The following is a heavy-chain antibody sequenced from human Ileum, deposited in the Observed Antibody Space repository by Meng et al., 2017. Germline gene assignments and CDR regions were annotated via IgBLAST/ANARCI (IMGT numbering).Heavy chain of an antibody. V-gene: IGHV4-4*02. CDR1: GRAISSSDW. CDR2: MNLGGSP. Sequence: QRRGSGPVLVAPSGTLSLPCAVPGRAISSSDWWSWVRQPPGKGLEWIAEMNLGGSPNYNPSLKSRVTMSVDKSNDHLSLQLTSVTAADTAVYYCAHIFDSWDQGTLVTVSS. J-gene: IGHJ4*02. CDR3: AHIFDS.